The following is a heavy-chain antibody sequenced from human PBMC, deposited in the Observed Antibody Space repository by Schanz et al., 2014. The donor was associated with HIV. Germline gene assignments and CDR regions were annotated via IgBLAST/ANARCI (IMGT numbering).Heavy chain of an antibody. J-gene: IGHJ5*02. CDR2: INHSGSV. Sequence: QVQLQQWGTGLLKPSETLSLTCAVYGGSFSDYFWTWIRQPRGMGLEWIGEINHSGSVNYNPSLKSRVSILRDTSKNQFTLILTSVTAADTAVYYCARVIRDQVDRGNWFDPWGRGTLVTVSS. D-gene: IGHD1-26*01. CDR3: ARVIRDQVDRGNWFDP. V-gene: IGHV4-34*02. CDR1: GGSFSDYF.